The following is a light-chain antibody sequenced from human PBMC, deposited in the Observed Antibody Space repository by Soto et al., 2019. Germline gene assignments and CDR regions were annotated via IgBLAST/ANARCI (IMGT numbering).Light chain of an antibody. Sequence: QSALTQPASVSGSPVQSITIACNGTSSDVGGYNHVCWYQNHPGKDPRLMIFDVTDRPSGVSNRFSGSQASNTDSLTISGLQAEDEGEYYCSSYTTTITLVFGAGTKVTVL. CDR2: DVT. V-gene: IGLV2-14*01. J-gene: IGLJ3*02. CDR1: SSDVGGYNH. CDR3: SSYTTTITLV.